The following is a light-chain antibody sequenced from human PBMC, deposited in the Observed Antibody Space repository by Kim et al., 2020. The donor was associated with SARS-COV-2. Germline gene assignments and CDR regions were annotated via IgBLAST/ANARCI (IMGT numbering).Light chain of an antibody. V-gene: IGLV3-25*03. CDR1: ALPKQY. Sequence: VSPGKTARITCSGDALPKQYAYWYQQKPGQAPVLVIYKDSERPSGIPERFSGSSSGTTVTLTISGVQAEDEADYYCQSADSSGTWVFGGGTQLTVL. CDR2: KDS. CDR3: QSADSSGTWV. J-gene: IGLJ3*02.